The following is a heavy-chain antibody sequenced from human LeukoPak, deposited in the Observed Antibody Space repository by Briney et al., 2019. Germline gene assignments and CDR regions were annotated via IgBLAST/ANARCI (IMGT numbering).Heavy chain of an antibody. CDR3: LVVVPADSYFDY. CDR2: ISSSSSYI. D-gene: IGHD2-2*01. CDR1: GFTFSSYS. Sequence: GGSLRLSCAASGFTFSSYSTNWVRQAPGKGLEWVSSISSSSSYIYYADSAKGRFTISRDNAKNSLYLQMNRLRAEDTAVYYCLVVVPADSYFDYWGQGALVTVSS. V-gene: IGHV3-21*01. J-gene: IGHJ4*02.